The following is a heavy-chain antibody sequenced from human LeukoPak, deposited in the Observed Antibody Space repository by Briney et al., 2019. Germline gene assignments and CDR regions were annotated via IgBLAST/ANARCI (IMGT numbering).Heavy chain of an antibody. D-gene: IGHD3-3*01. Sequence: SQTLSLTCAISGDSISSNNAAWNWIRQSPSKGLEWLGRTYYRSKWYNDYAVSVKSRILIKSDTSKNQFSLKLSSVTAADTAVYYCARSYYDFWSGYTYYFDYWGQGTLVTVSS. J-gene: IGHJ4*02. CDR3: ARSYYDFWSGYTYYFDY. V-gene: IGHV6-1*01. CDR2: TYYRSKWYN. CDR1: GDSISSNNAA.